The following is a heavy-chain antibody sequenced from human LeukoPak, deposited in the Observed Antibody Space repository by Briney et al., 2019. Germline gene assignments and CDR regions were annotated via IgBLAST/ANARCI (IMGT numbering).Heavy chain of an antibody. CDR1: GFTLSSYG. Sequence: GGSLRLSCAASGFTLSSYGMHWVRQAPGTGLEWVAVIWYDGSNKYYADSVKGRFTISRDNSKNTLYLQMNSLRAEDTAVYYCARLARIAAAGTPWGDYWGQGTLVIVSS. J-gene: IGHJ4*02. CDR3: ARLARIAAAGTPWGDY. V-gene: IGHV3-33*01. CDR2: IWYDGSNK. D-gene: IGHD6-13*01.